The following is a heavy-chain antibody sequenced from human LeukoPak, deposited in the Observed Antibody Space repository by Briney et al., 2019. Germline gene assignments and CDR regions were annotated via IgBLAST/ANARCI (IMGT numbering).Heavy chain of an antibody. V-gene: IGHV3-23*01. CDR1: GFTFSGFA. J-gene: IGHJ4*02. Sequence: GGSLRLSCAASGFTFSGFAMSWVRRTPGKGLEWVSGISGSGDNTLYADSVKGRFTISRDNSKNTLCLEMNSLKASDTAMYYCARRRYSGSYYFDYWGQGTLVTVSS. CDR3: ARRRYSGSYYFDY. D-gene: IGHD1-26*01. CDR2: ISGSGDNT.